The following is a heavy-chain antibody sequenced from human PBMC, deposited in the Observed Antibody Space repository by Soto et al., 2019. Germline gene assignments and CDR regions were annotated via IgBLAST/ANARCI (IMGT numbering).Heavy chain of an antibody. V-gene: IGHV3-48*02. Sequence: EVQLVESGGGLVQPGGSLRLSCAASGFTFSDYSLNWVRQAPGRGLEWVSYISSSSSPIYYADSVKGRFTISRDNAKNSLYLQMNILRDEDTAVYYCVRDARTMVRGHYFDYWGQGTLVTVSS. D-gene: IGHD3-10*01. CDR2: ISSSSSPI. CDR1: GFTFSDYS. J-gene: IGHJ4*02. CDR3: VRDARTMVRGHYFDY.